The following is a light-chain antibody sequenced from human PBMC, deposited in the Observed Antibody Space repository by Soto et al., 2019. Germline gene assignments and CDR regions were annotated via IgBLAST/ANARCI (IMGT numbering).Light chain of an antibody. CDR3: QQSYTTPLT. V-gene: IGKV1-39*01. J-gene: IGKJ4*01. Sequence: DIQMTQSPSSLSASVGDRVTITCRASQSIVSSLNWYQQKPGGAPKLLIYSASSLQSGVPSRFSGSGAATDFTLTISSLQPEDFATYYCQQSYTTPLTFGGGTKVELK. CDR1: QSIVSS. CDR2: SAS.